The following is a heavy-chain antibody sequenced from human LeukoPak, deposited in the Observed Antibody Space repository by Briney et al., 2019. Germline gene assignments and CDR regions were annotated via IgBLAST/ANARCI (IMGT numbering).Heavy chain of an antibody. V-gene: IGHV3-66*01. CDR1: GFTFSSYW. CDR3: ARGDFYDPQGMDV. CDR2: IYGGGST. J-gene: IGHJ6*02. Sequence: GGSLRLSCAASGFTFSSYWMHWVRQAPGKGLEWVSVIYGGGSTYYADSVKGRFTISRDNSKNTLYLQMNSLRAEDTAVYYCARGDFYDPQGMDVWGQGTTVTVSS. D-gene: IGHD3-22*01.